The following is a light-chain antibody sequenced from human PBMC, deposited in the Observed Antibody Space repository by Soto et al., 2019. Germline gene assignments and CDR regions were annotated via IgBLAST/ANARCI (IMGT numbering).Light chain of an antibody. J-gene: IGKJ5*01. Sequence: DIQLTQSPSTLSASVGDRVTITCRASQTISTWLAWYQQKPERAPKLLIFDASSLESGVPSRFSGSGSGKEFTLTISSLQPDDFATYYCQQYYCQQYNCPLITFGQGTRLEIK. V-gene: IGKV1-5*01. CDR1: QTISTW. CDR3: QQYYCQQYNCPLIT. CDR2: DAS.